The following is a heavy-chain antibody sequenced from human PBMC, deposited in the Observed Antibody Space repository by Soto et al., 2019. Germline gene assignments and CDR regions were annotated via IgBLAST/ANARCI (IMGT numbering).Heavy chain of an antibody. CDR3: ARGRLSGYYYMDL. Sequence: EVQLVESGGGLVQSGGSLRLSCAASGFTFSSHDMHWVRQATGKGLEWASTIGTAGDTYYPGSAKGRFTISRENAKNSLYLQMNSLRAGDTAVYYCARGRLSGYYYMDLWGKGTTVTVSS. CDR1: GFTFSSHD. CDR2: IGTAGDT. D-gene: IGHD3-10*01. J-gene: IGHJ6*03. V-gene: IGHV3-13*01.